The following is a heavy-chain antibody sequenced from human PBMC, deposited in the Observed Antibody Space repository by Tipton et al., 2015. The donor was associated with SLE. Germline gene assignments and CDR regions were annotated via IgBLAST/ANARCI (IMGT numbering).Heavy chain of an antibody. Sequence: TLSLTCTVSGDSISRSSYCWGWIRQPPGKGLEWIGSICYRGTTYYNPSLKSRVTISVDTSKNQLSLKLRSVTAADTAVYYCARDAVDGYRGGAVDSWGQGTLVTVSS. V-gene: IGHV4-39*07. CDR2: ICYRGTT. J-gene: IGHJ4*02. D-gene: IGHD5-24*01. CDR1: GDSISRSSYC. CDR3: ARDAVDGYRGGAVDS.